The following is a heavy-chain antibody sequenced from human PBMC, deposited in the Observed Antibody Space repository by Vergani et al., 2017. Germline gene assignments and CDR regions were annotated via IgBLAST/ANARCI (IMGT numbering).Heavy chain of an antibody. V-gene: IGHV5-51*01. D-gene: IGHD3-16*01. CDR3: ARHARYSDVTGNYVYYGMDV. Sequence: EVELVQSGPEMRKPGESLKISCKGSEYSFGNYRIGWVRQMPGKGLEWMGIIYPADSDTRYSPSFQGQVTISADKSISTAFLEWSGLKVTDTAIYYCARHARYSDVTGNYVYYGMDVWGQGTSVIVSS. CDR1: EYSFGNYR. CDR2: IYPADSDT. J-gene: IGHJ6*02.